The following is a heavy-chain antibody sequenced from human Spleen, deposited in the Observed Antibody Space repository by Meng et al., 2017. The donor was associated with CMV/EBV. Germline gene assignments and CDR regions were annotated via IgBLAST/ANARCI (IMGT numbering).Heavy chain of an antibody. V-gene: IGHV1-18*01. D-gene: IGHD2-2*01. CDR1: FSNYG. CDR2: ISPYDGDT. Sequence: FSNYGISWVRQAPGQGLEWMGWISPYDGDTNYARKLRGRITLTTDTSTTTAYMELRSLRSDDTAVYYCARDLEYCGSSSCYEDCFDPWGQGTLVTVSS. CDR3: ARDLEYCGSSSCYEDCFDP. J-gene: IGHJ5*02.